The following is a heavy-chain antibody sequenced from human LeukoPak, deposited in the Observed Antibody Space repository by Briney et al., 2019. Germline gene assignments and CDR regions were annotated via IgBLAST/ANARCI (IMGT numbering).Heavy chain of an antibody. J-gene: IGHJ5*02. CDR3: AREGGYGESSQGYNWFDP. V-gene: IGHV4-59*01. CDR1: GGSISSYY. CDR2: IYYSGST. Sequence: SETLSLTCTVSGGSISSYYWSWIRQPPGKGLEWIGYIYYSGSTNYNPSLKSRVTISVDTSKNQFSLKLSSVTAADTAVYYCAREGGYGESSQGYNWFDPWGQGTLVTVSS. D-gene: IGHD3-16*02.